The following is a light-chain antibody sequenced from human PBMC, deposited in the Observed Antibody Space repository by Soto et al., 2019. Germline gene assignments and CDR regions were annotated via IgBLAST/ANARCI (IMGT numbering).Light chain of an antibody. Sequence: QSVLTQPASVSGSPGQSITISCTGTSSDIGAYNFVSWYQQHPGKAPKLMLYDVNIRPSGVSNRFSGSKSGNTASLTISGLKAEDEADYYCTSWTTSTTMIFGGGTKRTVL. CDR1: SSDIGAYNF. CDR2: DVN. V-gene: IGLV2-14*03. J-gene: IGLJ2*01. CDR3: TSWTTSTTMI.